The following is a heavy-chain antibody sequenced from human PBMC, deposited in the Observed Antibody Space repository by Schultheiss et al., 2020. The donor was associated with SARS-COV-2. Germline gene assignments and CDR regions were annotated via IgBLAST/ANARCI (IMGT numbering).Heavy chain of an antibody. V-gene: IGHV1-2*02. D-gene: IGHD5-24*01. CDR2: INPNSGGT. Sequence: ASVKVSCKASGGTFSSYAISWVRQAPGQGLEWMGGINPNSGGTNYAQKFQGRVTMTRDTSISTAYMELSRLRSDDTAVYYCARVPRPTVEMATIPFHYYYYMDVWGKGTTVTVSS. J-gene: IGHJ6*03. CDR1: GGTFSSYA. CDR3: ARVPRPTVEMATIPFHYYYYMDV.